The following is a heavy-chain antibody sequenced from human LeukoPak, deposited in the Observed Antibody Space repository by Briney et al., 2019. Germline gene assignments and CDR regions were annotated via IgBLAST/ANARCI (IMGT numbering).Heavy chain of an antibody. CDR1: GYHFTSYD. Sequence: ASVNVSCKASGYHFTSYDIHWVRQATGQGPEWMGWMNPDSGGTNYAQKFQGRVTMTRDTSISTAYMELSRLRSDDTAVYYCARAGPRPMGDYFDYWGQGTLVTVSS. CDR3: ARAGPRPMGDYFDY. D-gene: IGHD1-26*01. V-gene: IGHV1-2*02. J-gene: IGHJ4*02. CDR2: MNPDSGGT.